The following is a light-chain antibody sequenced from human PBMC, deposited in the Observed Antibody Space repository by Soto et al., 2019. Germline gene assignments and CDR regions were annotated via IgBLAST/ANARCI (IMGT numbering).Light chain of an antibody. CDR3: GTWDDSLSGVL. V-gene: IGLV1-51*01. CDR2: DND. Sequence: QSVLTQPPSVSAAPGQNVTISCSGSSSNIGIKSVSWYQQLPRTVPKLLIYDNDERPSGIPDRFSGSKSGTSATLAITGLQTGDEADYYCGTWDDSLSGVLFGGGTKVTVL. J-gene: IGLJ2*01. CDR1: SSNIGIKS.